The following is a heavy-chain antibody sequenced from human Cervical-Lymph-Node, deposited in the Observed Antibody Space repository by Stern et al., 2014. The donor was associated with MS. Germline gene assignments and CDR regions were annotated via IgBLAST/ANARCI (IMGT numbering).Heavy chain of an antibody. V-gene: IGHV5-51*01. CDR2: IFPEDSDT. CDR3: ARHSLARYTEVGCFDP. CDR1: GYNFDKYW. D-gene: IGHD3-16*02. J-gene: IGHJ5*02. Sequence: EVQLVESGAEVKKPGESLKISCKASGYNFDKYWIGWVRQTPEKGLEWMGIIFPEDSDTKYNPSFQGQVTISADKSTTTAYLQWNSLKASDTAVYYCARHSLARYTEVGCFDPWGQGTLVTVSS.